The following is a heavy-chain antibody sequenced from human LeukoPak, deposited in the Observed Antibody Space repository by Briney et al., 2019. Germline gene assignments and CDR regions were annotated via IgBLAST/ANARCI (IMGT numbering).Heavy chain of an antibody. CDR1: GFTFSIYT. V-gene: IGHV1-3*01. J-gene: IGHJ4*02. CDR2: INAGHGNA. Sequence: GRSLRLSCAASGFTFSIYTMHWVRQAPGQRLEWLGWINAGHGNAKYSQNFQARVTITRDTSASTAYMELRSLRSEDTAVYYCAKGAGFAEPLPDYWGQGTLVTVSS. D-gene: IGHD1-14*01. CDR3: AKGAGFAEPLPDY.